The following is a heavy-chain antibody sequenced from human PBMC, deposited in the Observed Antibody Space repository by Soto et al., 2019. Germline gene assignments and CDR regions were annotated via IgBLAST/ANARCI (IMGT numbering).Heavy chain of an antibody. CDR3: ARDISNPPILGVVIMGYYYYGMDF. CDR1: GYTFTSYG. CDR2: ISAYNGNT. D-gene: IGHD3-3*01. Sequence: GASVKVSCKASGYTFTSYGISWVRQAPGQGLEWMGWISAYNGNTNYAQKLQGRVTMTTDTSTSTAYMELRSLRSDDTAVYYCARDISNPPILGVVIMGYYYYGMDFWGQGTSVPVSS. J-gene: IGHJ6*02. V-gene: IGHV1-18*01.